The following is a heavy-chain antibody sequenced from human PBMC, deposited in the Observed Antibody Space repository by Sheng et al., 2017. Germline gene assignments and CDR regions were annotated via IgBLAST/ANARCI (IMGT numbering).Heavy chain of an antibody. Sequence: QLVESGGEAWSSLGGSLRLSCAASGFTFHTSRMSWVRQAPGKGLEWVANIKQDGSERNYVVSVRGRIHHLQRQRQELTVSANERLRAEDTAFYYCARIPWAHDGFDIWGQGT. CDR3: ARIPWAHDGFDI. V-gene: IGHV3-7*05. D-gene: IGHD2-21*01. CDR1: GFTFHTSR. CDR2: IKQDGSER. J-gene: IGHJ3*02.